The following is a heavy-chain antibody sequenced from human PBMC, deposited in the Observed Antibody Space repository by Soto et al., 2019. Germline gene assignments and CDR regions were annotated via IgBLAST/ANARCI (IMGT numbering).Heavy chain of an antibody. CDR3: IQSRFGGDCLQSYASHYYYGMDV. V-gene: IGHV2-5*02. CDR2: IYWDDDK. D-gene: IGHD2-21*02. CDR1: GFSLSTSGVG. J-gene: IGHJ6*02. Sequence: SGPTLVNPTQTLTLTCTFSGFSLSTSGVGVGWIRQPPGKALEWLALIYWDDDKRYSPSLRSRLTISKDTSKNQVVLTMSNMDPVDTATYYCIQSRFGGDCLQSYASHYYYGMDVWGQGTAVTVSS.